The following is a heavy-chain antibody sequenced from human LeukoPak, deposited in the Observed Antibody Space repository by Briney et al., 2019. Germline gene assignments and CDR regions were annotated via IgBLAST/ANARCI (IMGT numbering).Heavy chain of an antibody. D-gene: IGHD6-19*01. Sequence: ASVKVSCKASGGTFSSYAISWVRQAPGQGLEWMGRIIPILGIANYAQKFQGRVTITADKSTSTAYMELSSLRSEDTAVYYCARGPRGWYIDYWGQGTLVTVSS. V-gene: IGHV1-69*04. CDR1: GGTFSSYA. J-gene: IGHJ4*02. CDR3: ARGPRGWYIDY. CDR2: IIPILGIA.